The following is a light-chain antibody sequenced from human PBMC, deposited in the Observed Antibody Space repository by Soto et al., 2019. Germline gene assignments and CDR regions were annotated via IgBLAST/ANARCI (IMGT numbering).Light chain of an antibody. V-gene: IGKV3-20*01. CDR3: QQYGSPPYT. CDR1: QSISSIY. J-gene: IGKJ2*01. Sequence: EIVLTQSPGTLSLSPGERATLSCRASQSISSIYLAWYQQKPGQAPRLLIYGASSRATGIPDRFSGSGSGTDFTLTISRLEPEDFAVYYCQQYGSPPYTFGQGTQLEI. CDR2: GAS.